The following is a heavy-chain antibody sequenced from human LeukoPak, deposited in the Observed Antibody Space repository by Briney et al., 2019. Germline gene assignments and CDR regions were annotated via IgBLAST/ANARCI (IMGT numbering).Heavy chain of an antibody. CDR2: ISGHNGNT. V-gene: IGHV1-18*01. Sequence: ASVKVSCKASGYSFTSYLISWVRQVPGQGLEWMGWISGHNGNTDYAQKFKDRVTLTTDTSSSTAYMELRSLTSDDTAVYYCARDLSGLQTFHYDSSGYLFDYWGQGTLVTVSS. J-gene: IGHJ4*02. D-gene: IGHD3-22*01. CDR1: GYSFTSYL. CDR3: ARDLSGLQTFHYDSSGYLFDY.